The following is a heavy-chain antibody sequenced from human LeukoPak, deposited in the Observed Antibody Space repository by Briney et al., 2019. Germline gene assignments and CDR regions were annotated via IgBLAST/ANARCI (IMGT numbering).Heavy chain of an antibody. D-gene: IGHD6-13*01. CDR2: IYPGDSDT. V-gene: IGHV5-51*01. CDR1: GYSFTSYW. J-gene: IGHJ4*02. Sequence: GESLKISCKGSGYSFTSYWIGWVRQMPGKGLEWMGIIYPGDSDTRYRPSFQGQVTISADKSISTAYLQWSSLKASDTAMYYCARVRAAAGTVGDYWGQGTLVTVSS. CDR3: ARVRAAAGTVGDY.